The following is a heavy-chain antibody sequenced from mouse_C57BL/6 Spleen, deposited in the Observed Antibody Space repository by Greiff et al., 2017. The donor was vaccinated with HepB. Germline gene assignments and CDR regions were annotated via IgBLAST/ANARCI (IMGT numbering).Heavy chain of an antibody. Sequence: EVQLQQSGPELVKPGASVKIPCKASGYTFTDYNMDWVKQSHGKSLEWIGDINPNNGGTIYNQKFKGKATLTVDKSSSTAYMELRSLTSEDTAVYYCARGGIYDGYHYYAMDYWGQGTSVTVSS. J-gene: IGHJ4*01. CDR3: ARGGIYDGYHYYAMDY. D-gene: IGHD2-3*01. CDR2: INPNNGGT. V-gene: IGHV1-18*01. CDR1: GYTFTDYN.